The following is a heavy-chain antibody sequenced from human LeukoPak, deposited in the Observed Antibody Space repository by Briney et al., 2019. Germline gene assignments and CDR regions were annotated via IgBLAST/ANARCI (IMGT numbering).Heavy chain of an antibody. CDR1: GFTFSSYA. V-gene: IGHV3-23*01. Sequence: PGGSLRLSCAASGFTFSSYAMSWVRQAPGKGLEWVSGISDSGSTTYHADSVKGRFTISRDNSKNTLYLQMNSLRAEDTAVYYCAKDGPQTGYSSGWFDYWGQGTLATVSS. CDR2: ISDSGSTT. CDR3: AKDGPQTGYSSGWFDY. J-gene: IGHJ4*02. D-gene: IGHD6-19*01.